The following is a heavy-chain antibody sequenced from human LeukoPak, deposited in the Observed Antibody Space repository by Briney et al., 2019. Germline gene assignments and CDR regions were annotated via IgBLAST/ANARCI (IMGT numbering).Heavy chain of an antibody. D-gene: IGHD3-22*01. CDR2: INQDGSEK. CDR3: ARVAYDSSGYYFQYYFDY. CDR1: GFTFSSYW. J-gene: IGHJ4*02. Sequence: GGSLRLSCAASGFTFSSYWMSWVRQAPGKGLEWVANINQDGSEKYYVDSVKGRFTISRDNAKNSLYLQMNSLRAEDTAVYYCARVAYDSSGYYFQYYFDYWGQGTLVTVSS. V-gene: IGHV3-7*01.